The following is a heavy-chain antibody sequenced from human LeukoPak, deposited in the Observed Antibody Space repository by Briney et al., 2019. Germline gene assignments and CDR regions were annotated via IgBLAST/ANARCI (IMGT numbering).Heavy chain of an antibody. CDR3: ARDMGESGGREGGP. J-gene: IGHJ5*02. CDR2: INSNSGGT. D-gene: IGHD2-15*01. CDR1: GYSFSDYS. Sequence: GASVKVSCKASGYSFSDYSLHWVRQAPGQGLEWMGRINSNSGGTRYAQNFQGRVTMTRDTSISTAYMELSRLRSDDTAVYYCARDMGESGGREGGPWGQGTLVTVSS. V-gene: IGHV1-2*06.